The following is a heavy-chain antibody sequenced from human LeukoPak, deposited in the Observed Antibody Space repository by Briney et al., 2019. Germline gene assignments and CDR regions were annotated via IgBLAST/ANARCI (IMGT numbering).Heavy chain of an antibody. Sequence: IRQPPGKSLEWIGSIHYCWSTYYNPSLKSRVTISVDTSKNQFSLKLSSVTAADTAVYYCKGSSGYSYYYYMDVWGIGTTVTVSS. D-gene: IGHD3-22*01. J-gene: IGHJ6*03. CDR3: KGSSGYSYYYYMDV. V-gene: IGHV4-39*07. CDR2: IHYCWST.